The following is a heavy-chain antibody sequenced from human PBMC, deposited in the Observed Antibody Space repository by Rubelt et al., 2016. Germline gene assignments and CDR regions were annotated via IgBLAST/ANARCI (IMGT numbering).Heavy chain of an antibody. Sequence: QVQLQESGPGLVKPSETLSLTCTVSGGSISSYYWSWIRQHPGKGLEWIGDIYYSGSTNYNTSLTCRLPVSVHPSKNLFSLKLSFGTAADTAGYYCARVGRGITDYIDYWGQGTLVTVSS. CDR2: IYYSGST. CDR3: ARVGRGITDYIDY. V-gene: IGHV4-59*12. D-gene: IGHD1-26*01. CDR1: GGSISSYY. J-gene: IGHJ4*02.